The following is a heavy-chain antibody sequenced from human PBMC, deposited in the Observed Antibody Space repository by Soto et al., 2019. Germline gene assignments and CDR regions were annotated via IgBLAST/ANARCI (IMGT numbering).Heavy chain of an antibody. V-gene: IGHV3-33*01. Sequence: QVQLVESGGGVVQPGRSLRLSCAASGFTFSSYGMHWVRQAPGKGLEWVAVIWYDGSNKYYADSVKGRFTISRDNSKITLYLQMNSLRAEDTAVYYCARGDYYDFWSGYFVTFDYWGQGTLVTVSS. J-gene: IGHJ4*02. CDR1: GFTFSSYG. CDR2: IWYDGSNK. CDR3: ARGDYYDFWSGYFVTFDY. D-gene: IGHD3-3*01.